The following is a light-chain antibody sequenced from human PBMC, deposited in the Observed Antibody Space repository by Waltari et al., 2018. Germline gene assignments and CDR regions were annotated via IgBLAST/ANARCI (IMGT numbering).Light chain of an antibody. J-gene: IGKJ4*01. CDR1: QSVRTF. CDR2: DAS. CDR3: QQRSDWLT. Sequence: EVVLTQSPAILSLSPGERATLPCRASQSVRTFVAWYPQKPGQAPRLLIYDASNRATGIPARFSGSGSGTDFTLTISSLEPEDFAVYYCQQRSDWLTFGGGTRVEIK. V-gene: IGKV3-11*01.